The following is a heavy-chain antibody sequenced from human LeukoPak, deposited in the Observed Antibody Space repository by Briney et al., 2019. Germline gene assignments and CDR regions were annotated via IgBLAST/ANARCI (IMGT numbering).Heavy chain of an antibody. Sequence: SETLSLTCTVSGGSISSYYWSWIRKPPGKGLEWIGYIYYSGSTNYNPSLKSRVTISVDTSKNQFSLKLSSVTAADTAVYYCARDAPVAGTGKAIYYYYYYGMDVWGQGTTVTVSS. CDR2: IYYSGST. D-gene: IGHD6-19*01. J-gene: IGHJ6*02. CDR3: ARDAPVAGTGKAIYYYYYYGMDV. CDR1: GGSISSYY. V-gene: IGHV4-59*01.